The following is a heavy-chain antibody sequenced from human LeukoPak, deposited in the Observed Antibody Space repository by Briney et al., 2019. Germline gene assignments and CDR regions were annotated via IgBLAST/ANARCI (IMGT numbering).Heavy chain of an antibody. V-gene: IGHV3-21*01. Sequence: GGSLRLSCAASGFTVSSNYMSWVRQAPGKGLEWVSSISSSSSYIYYADSVKGRFTISRDNAKNSLYLQMNSLRAEDTAVYYCARDSNPDIDYWGQGTLVTVSS. J-gene: IGHJ4*02. CDR3: ARDSNPDIDY. CDR1: GFTVSSNY. CDR2: ISSSSSYI.